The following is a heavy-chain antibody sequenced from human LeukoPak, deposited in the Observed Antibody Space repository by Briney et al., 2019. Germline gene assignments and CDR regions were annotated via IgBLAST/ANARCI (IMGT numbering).Heavy chain of an antibody. CDR2: FDPEDGET. Sequence: GASVTVSCKVSGYTLTELSMHWVRQAPGKGLEWMGGFDPEDGETIYAQKFQGRVTMTEDTSTDTAYMELSSLRSEDTAVYYCATVASTVTTFSNWFDPWGQGTLVTVSS. J-gene: IGHJ5*02. D-gene: IGHD4-17*01. V-gene: IGHV1-24*01. CDR3: ATVASTVTTFSNWFDP. CDR1: GYTLTELS.